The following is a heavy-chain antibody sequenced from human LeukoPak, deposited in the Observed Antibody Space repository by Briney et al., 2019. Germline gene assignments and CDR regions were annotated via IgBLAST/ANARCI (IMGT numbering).Heavy chain of an antibody. J-gene: IGHJ4*02. CDR3: AKAWAYGGNSGGDY. CDR1: GFTFSNYD. V-gene: IGHV3-33*06. D-gene: IGHD4-23*01. CDR2: IWYDGSNK. Sequence: GRSLRLSCAASGFTFSNYDMHWVRQAPGKGLEWVAVIWYDGSNKYYADSVKGRFTISRDNSKTTLYLQMNSLRAEDTAVYYCAKAWAYGGNSGGDYWGQGTLVTVSS.